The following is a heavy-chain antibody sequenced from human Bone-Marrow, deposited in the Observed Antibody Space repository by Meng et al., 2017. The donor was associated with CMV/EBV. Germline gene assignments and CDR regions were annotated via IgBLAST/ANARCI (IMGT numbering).Heavy chain of an antibody. CDR3: AKGDSSGVYNYFDG. V-gene: IGHV3-33*06. D-gene: IGHD3-22*01. Sequence: AGFTFQRYGMSWVRQEPGKGLEWVAERFYDGSKQEYVDCVKGGFCISRDNSKSTVYLEMKSVRVEDTAVFYCAKGDSSGVYNYFDGWGQGALVTVSS. J-gene: IGHJ4*02. CDR1: GFTFQRYG. CDR2: RFYDGSKQ.